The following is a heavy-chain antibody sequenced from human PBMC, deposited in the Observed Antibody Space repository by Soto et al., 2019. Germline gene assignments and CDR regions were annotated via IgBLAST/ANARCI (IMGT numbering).Heavy chain of an antibody. D-gene: IGHD1-26*01. J-gene: IGHJ4*02. CDR2: ISASARSI. V-gene: IGHV3-23*01. CDR1: VFTFRDFA. Sequence: VGSLRLSCASSVFTFRDFAMSCARQSPGKGLEWVSVISASARSINYADSVKGRFTISRDDSKNTLYLQMNSLTVDDTAVYYCAKGQEEALGLHWGQGTVVNVSS. CDR3: AKGQEEALGLH.